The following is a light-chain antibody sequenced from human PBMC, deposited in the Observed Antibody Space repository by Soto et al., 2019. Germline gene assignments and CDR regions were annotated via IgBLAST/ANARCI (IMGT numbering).Light chain of an antibody. V-gene: IGLV1-40*01. CDR2: ANN. CDR3: QSYDNSLSGWL. J-gene: IGLJ2*01. Sequence: QSVLTQPPSVSGAPGQRVTISCTGSTSNIGAGYDVHWYQQVPGTTPKLLIYANNNRPSGVPDRFSGSKSGTSASLVITGLQAEDEADYYCQSYDNSLSGWLFGGGTQLTGL. CDR1: TSNIGAGYD.